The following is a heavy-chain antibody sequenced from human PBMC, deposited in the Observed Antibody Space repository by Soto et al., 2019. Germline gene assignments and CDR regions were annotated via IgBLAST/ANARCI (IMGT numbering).Heavy chain of an antibody. CDR1: GAPISGGDYH. V-gene: IGHV4-30-4*01. D-gene: IGHD5-18*01. J-gene: IGHJ2*01. CDR3: ARGSAAKRYFDL. Sequence: QVQLQESGPGLVKPSQTLSLMCTDSGAPISGGDYHWSWIRQPPGKGLEWIGYIFPSGATHYNSSLGSRITMSVETSKSHFSLKLTSVTAADTAVYFCARGSAAKRYFDLWGRGTLVTVSS. CDR2: IFPSGAT.